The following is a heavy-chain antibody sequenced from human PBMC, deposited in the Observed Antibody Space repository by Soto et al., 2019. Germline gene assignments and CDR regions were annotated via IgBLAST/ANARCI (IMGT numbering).Heavy chain of an antibody. V-gene: IGHV4-39*01. J-gene: IGHJ5*02. CDR1: GDSISSSIYY. Sequence: SETLSLTCAVSGDSISSSIYYWAWIRQPPGKGLEWIGSIHYRANSYYSPSRKSRITISVDTSKNQISLRLSSVTAADTAVYYCARPLHLAVSGFDPWGQGTLVTVSS. CDR2: IHYRANS. D-gene: IGHD6-19*01. CDR3: ARPLHLAVSGFDP.